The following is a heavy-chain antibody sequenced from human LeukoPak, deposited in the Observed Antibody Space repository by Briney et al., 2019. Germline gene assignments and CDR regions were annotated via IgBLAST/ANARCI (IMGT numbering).Heavy chain of an antibody. V-gene: IGHV3-23*01. CDR2: ISGSGGST. Sequence: GGSLRLSCAASGFTFSSYAMSWVRQAPGKGLEWVSAISGSGGSTYYADSVKGRFTISRDNSKNTLYLQMNSLRAEDTAVYYCAKDTVXFXXXXXXXDXWGQXXLXTASS. J-gene: IGHJ4*02. CDR3: AKDTVXFXXXXXXXDX. D-gene: IGHD3-3*01. CDR1: GFTFSSYA.